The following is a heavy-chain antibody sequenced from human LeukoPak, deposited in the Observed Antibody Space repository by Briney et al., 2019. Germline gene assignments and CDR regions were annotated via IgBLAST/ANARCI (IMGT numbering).Heavy chain of an antibody. J-gene: IGHJ4*02. CDR2: IKQDGSQK. CDR1: GFTFSSYW. D-gene: IGHD3-22*01. V-gene: IGHV3-7*01. CDR3: ARHYDSTAYPLAY. Sequence: GGSLRLSCAASGFTFSSYWMTWVRQAPGKGLEWVANIKQDGSQKFYLDSVKGRFTISRDNAKESLFLQMNSLRAEDTAVYYCARHYDSTAYPLAYWAQGTLVTVS.